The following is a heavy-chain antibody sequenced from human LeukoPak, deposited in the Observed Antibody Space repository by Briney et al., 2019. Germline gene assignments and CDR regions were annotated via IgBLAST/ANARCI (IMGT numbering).Heavy chain of an antibody. CDR3: ARGDHDSSGYYLAEYFQH. CDR1: GGTFSSYA. Sequence: SVKVSCKASGGTFSSYAISWVRLAPGQGLEWMGRIIPIFGTANYAQKFQGRVTITTDESTSTAYMELSSLRSEDTAVYYCARGDHDSSGYYLAEYFQHWGQGTLVTVSS. V-gene: IGHV1-69*05. J-gene: IGHJ1*01. CDR2: IIPIFGTA. D-gene: IGHD3-22*01.